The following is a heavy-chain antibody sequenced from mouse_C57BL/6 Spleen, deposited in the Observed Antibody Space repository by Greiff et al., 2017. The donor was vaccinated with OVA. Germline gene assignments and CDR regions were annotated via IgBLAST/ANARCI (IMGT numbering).Heavy chain of an antibody. V-gene: IGHV1-52*01. Sequence: QVHVKQSGAELVRPGSSVKLSCKASGYTFTSYWMHWVKQRPIQGLEWIGNIDPSDSETHYNQKFKDKATLTVDKSSSTAYMQLSSLTSEDSAVYYCASFSDSSGYFDYWGQGTTLTVSS. CDR2: IDPSDSET. J-gene: IGHJ2*01. CDR1: GYTFTSYW. CDR3: ASFSDSSGYFDY. D-gene: IGHD3-2*02.